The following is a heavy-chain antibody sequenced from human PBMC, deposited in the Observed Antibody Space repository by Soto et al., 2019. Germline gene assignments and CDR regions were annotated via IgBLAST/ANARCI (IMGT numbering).Heavy chain of an antibody. J-gene: IGHJ6*02. CDR3: ARGVWRTVTADAGDHYDDDGMYV. CDR2: ISGGGIST. CDR1: GFTFSSFD. Sequence: EVQLLESGGGLEQPGGSLRLSCAVSGFTFSSFDMTWVRQAPGKGLEWVSGISGGGISTYYTGSVKGRFTSSRDNSKNTQYLHMNSRRVEDTAVYFCARGVWRTVTADAGDHYDDDGMYVWGQGTTVTVSS. V-gene: IGHV3-23*01. D-gene: IGHD2-21*02.